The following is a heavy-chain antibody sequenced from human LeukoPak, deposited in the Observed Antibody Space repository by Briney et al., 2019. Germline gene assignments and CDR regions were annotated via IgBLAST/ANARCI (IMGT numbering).Heavy chain of an antibody. Sequence: SETLSLTCAVYGGSFSGYYWSWIRQPPGKGLEWIGEINHSGSTNYNPSLKSRVTISVDTSKNQFSLKVSSVTAADTAVFYCARAFSSSSLRGYYFDYWGQGTLVTVSS. CDR1: GGSFSGYY. J-gene: IGHJ4*02. D-gene: IGHD6-6*01. V-gene: IGHV4-34*01. CDR2: INHSGST. CDR3: ARAFSSSSLRGYYFDY.